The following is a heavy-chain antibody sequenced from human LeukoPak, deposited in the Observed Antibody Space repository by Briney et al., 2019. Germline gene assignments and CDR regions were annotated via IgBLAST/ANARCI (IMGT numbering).Heavy chain of an antibody. Sequence: SETLSLTCSVSGGSISSFYCNWMRQPAGKGLEWIGRIYTSGTTNYNPSLKSRVTISVDTSKNQFSLKLSSVTAADTAVYYCASEGNYYGSGSYYWGQGTLVTVSS. D-gene: IGHD3-10*01. CDR1: GGSISSFY. V-gene: IGHV4-4*07. J-gene: IGHJ4*02. CDR2: IYTSGTT. CDR3: ASEGNYYGSGSYY.